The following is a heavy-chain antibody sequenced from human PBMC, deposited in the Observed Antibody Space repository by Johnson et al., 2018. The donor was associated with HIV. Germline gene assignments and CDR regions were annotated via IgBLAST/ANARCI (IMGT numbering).Heavy chain of an antibody. CDR1: GFTFSSYG. CDR2: IRYDGSNK. Sequence: QVQLVESGGGVVQPGGSLRLSCAASGFTFSSYGMHWVRQAPGKGLEWVAFIRYDGSNKYYADSVTGRFTISRDNSKNTLYLQMNSLRAEDTAVYYCAREAYCSGGSCYDAFDIWGQGTMVTVSS. CDR3: AREAYCSGGSCYDAFDI. D-gene: IGHD2-15*01. J-gene: IGHJ3*02. V-gene: IGHV3-30*02.